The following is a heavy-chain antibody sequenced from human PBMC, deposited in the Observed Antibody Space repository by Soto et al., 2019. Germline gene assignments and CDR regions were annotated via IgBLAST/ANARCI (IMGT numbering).Heavy chain of an antibody. CDR3: GRGRSGQIVVFY. J-gene: IGHJ4*02. CDR2: IGPESGAT. Sequence: AASVKVSCKASGYTFTGHYIHWVRQAPEQGPEWMGEIGPESGATRYAQKFQGRVTMTRDMSITTVYMELNNLSPDDTAVYYCGRGRSGQIVVFYWGQGTPVTGSS. D-gene: IGHD5-12*01. V-gene: IGHV1-2*02. CDR1: GYTFTGHY.